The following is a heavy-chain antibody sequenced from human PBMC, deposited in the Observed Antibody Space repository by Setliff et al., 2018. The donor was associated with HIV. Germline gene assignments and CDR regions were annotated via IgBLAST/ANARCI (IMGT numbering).Heavy chain of an antibody. CDR2: INPSGGST. D-gene: IGHD2-21*01. V-gene: IGHV1-46*01. CDR3: ARALPAGRLQKLSQKTMDV. CDR1: GYTFSSNH. Sequence: ASVKVSCKASGYTFSSNHLHWVRQAPGQGLEWMGIINPSGGSTSYAQKFQGRVTMTRDTSTSTVYMELSSLRSEDTAVYYCARALPAGRLQKLSQKTMDVWGQGTSVTVSS. J-gene: IGHJ6*02.